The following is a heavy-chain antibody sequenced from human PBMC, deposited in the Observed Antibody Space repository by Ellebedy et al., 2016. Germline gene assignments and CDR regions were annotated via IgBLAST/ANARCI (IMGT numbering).Heavy chain of an antibody. D-gene: IGHD4-17*01. Sequence: ASVKVSXXASGYTFSSYAMYLVRQAPGQSLEWMGWINAGNGNTKYSQKFQGRVTFARDTSASTAYMELSSLRSEDTAVYYCARGFIRGGGYGDFVSKWGQGALVTVSS. CDR3: ARGFIRGGGYGDFVSK. CDR1: GYTFSSYA. J-gene: IGHJ4*02. V-gene: IGHV1-3*01. CDR2: INAGNGNT.